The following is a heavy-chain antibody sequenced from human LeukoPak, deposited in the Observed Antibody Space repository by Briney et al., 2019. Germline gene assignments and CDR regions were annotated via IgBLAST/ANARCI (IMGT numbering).Heavy chain of an antibody. D-gene: IGHD3-22*01. Sequence: PGGSLRLSWAASGFTFSSYSMNWVRQAPGKGLEWVSSISSSSSYIYYADSVKGRFTISRDNAKNSLYLQMNSLRAEDTAVYYCARGAASGYYDSSGPPLYWYFNLWGRGTLVTVSS. J-gene: IGHJ2*01. CDR1: GFTFSSYS. CDR3: ARGAASGYYDSSGPPLYWYFNL. V-gene: IGHV3-21*01. CDR2: ISSSSSYI.